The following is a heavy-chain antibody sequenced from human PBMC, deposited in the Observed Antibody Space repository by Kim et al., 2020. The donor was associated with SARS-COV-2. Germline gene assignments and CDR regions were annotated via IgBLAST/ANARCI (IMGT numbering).Heavy chain of an antibody. CDR1: GYTFTSYA. CDR2: INAGNGNT. CDR3: AREGVATIQDGGFDY. D-gene: IGHD5-12*01. V-gene: IGHV1-3*01. Sequence: ASVKVSCKASGYTFTSYAMHWVRQAPGQRLEWMGWINAGNGNTKYSQKFQGRVTITRDTSASTAYMELSSLRSEDTAVYYCAREGVATIQDGGFDYWGQGTLVTVSS. J-gene: IGHJ4*02.